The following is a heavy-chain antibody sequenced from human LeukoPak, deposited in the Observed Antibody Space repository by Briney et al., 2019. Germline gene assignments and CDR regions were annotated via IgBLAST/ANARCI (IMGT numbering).Heavy chain of an antibody. CDR3: AKDHYWSIDY. CDR2: IKGDGIST. CDR1: GFDFSSNW. D-gene: IGHD3-3*01. Sequence: GGSLRLSCAASGFDFSSNWMHWVRHAPGQGLVWVSRIKGDGISTNYADSVKGRFTISRDVAKNTLYLQMNSLRAEDTGVYYCAKDHYWSIDYWGRGTLVTVSS. J-gene: IGHJ4*02. V-gene: IGHV3-74*01.